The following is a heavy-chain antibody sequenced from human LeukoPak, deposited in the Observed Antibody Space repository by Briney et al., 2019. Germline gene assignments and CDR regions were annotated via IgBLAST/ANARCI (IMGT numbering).Heavy chain of an antibody. Sequence: PGGSLRLSCAASGFTFSSYWMSWVRQAPGKGLEWVANIKQDGSEKYYVDSVKGRFTIYNAKNSLYLQMNSLRAEDTAVYYCARNLPAADYWGQGTLVTVSS. CDR1: GFTFSSYW. J-gene: IGHJ4*02. D-gene: IGHD2-2*01. V-gene: IGHV3-7*01. CDR3: ARNLPAADY. CDR2: IKQDGSEK.